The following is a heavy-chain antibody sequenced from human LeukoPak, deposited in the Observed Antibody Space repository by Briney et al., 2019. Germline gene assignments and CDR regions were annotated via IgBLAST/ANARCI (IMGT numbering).Heavy chain of an antibody. D-gene: IGHD6-19*01. CDR3: ARDAVAGTLRYYYYMDV. CDR1: GFTFSSYS. CDR2: ISSSSSYI. Sequence: GGSLRLSCAASGFTFSSYSMNWVRQAPGKGLEWVSSISSSSSYIYYADSVKGRFTISRDNAKSSLYLQMNSLRAEDTAVYYCARDAVAGTLRYYYYMDVWGKGTTVTVSS. J-gene: IGHJ6*03. V-gene: IGHV3-21*01.